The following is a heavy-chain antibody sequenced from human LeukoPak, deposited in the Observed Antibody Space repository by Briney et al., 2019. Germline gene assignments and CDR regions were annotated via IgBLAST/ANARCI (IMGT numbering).Heavy chain of an antibody. D-gene: IGHD3-10*01. Sequence: SETLSLTCAVCGGSFSGYYWSWIRQPPGKGLEWIGEINHSGSTNYNPSLKSRVTISVDTSKNQFSLKLSSVTAADTAVYYCARRTYYYGSGSRTIDYWGQGTLVTVSS. CDR2: INHSGST. CDR3: ARRTYYYGSGSRTIDY. CDR1: GGSFSGYY. V-gene: IGHV4-34*01. J-gene: IGHJ4*02.